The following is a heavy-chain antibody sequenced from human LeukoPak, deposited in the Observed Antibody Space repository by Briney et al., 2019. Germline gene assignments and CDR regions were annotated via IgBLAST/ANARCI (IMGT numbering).Heavy chain of an antibody. CDR3: ARVREDYGDYPLEGAFDI. J-gene: IGHJ3*02. V-gene: IGHV1-2*02. CDR2: TNPNSGGT. Sequence: GASVKVSCKASGYTFTGYYMHWVRQAPGQGLEWMGWTNPNSGGTNYAQKFQGRVTMTRDMSISTAYMELSRLRSDDTAVYYCARVREDYGDYPLEGAFDIWGQGTMVTVSS. CDR1: GYTFTGYY. D-gene: IGHD4-17*01.